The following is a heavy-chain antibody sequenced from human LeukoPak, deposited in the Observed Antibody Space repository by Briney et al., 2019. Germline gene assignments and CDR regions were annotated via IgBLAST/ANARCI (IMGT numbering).Heavy chain of an antibody. CDR1: GGSISSGGYS. CDR3: ASRGSYYDSSGCFLDY. V-gene: IGHV4-30-2*01. CDR2: IYHSGST. D-gene: IGHD3-22*01. Sequence: SQTLSLTCAVSGGSISSGGYSWSWVRQPPGKGLEWIGEIYHSGSTNYNPSLKSRVTISVDKSKNQFSLKLSSVTAADTAVYYCASRGSYYDSSGCFLDYWGQGTLVTVSS. J-gene: IGHJ4*02.